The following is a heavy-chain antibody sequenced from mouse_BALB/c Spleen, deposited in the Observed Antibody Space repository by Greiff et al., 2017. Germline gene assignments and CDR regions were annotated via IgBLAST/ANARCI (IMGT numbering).Heavy chain of an antibody. V-gene: IGHV1-4*01. D-gene: IGHD2-1*01. CDR3: ARRGNYDAMDY. CDR1: GYTFTSYT. J-gene: IGHJ4*01. CDR2: INPSSGYT. Sequence: VQLQESGAELARPGASVKMSCKASGYTFTSYTMHWVKQRPGQSLEWIGYINPSSGYTNYNQKFKDKATLTSDKSSSTAYMQLSSLTSEDSAVYYCARRGNYDAMDYWGQGTSVTVSS.